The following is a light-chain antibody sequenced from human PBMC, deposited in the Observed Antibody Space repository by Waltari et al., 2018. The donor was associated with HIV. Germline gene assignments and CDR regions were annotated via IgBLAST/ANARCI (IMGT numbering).Light chain of an antibody. Sequence: IVPTPSPGTLSFSSGERATLSRQASQSVSTSYLAWYQQIPGQAPRLLIYSTSHRATGIPDRFSGSGSGTDFTLTISRLEPEDAAVYYCQQSYSSPPGITFGQGTRLDIK. CDR2: STS. J-gene: IGKJ5*01. CDR1: QSVSTSY. CDR3: QQSYSSPPGIT. V-gene: IGKV3-20*01.